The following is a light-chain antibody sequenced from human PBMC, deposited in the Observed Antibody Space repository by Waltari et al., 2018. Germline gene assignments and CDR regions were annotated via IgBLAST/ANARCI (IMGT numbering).Light chain of an antibody. J-gene: IGKJ2*01. CDR3: QQSGSSPYT. V-gene: IGKV3-20*01. CDR1: KFLSSNH. Sequence: ASPPSTGTLSLSPGERATLTCRASKFLSSNHLAWYQQKPGQAPRLLIYDASRSATGIPDRFSGSGSGTDFTLTISRLEPEDFAVYYCQQSGSSPYTFGQGTKLEIK. CDR2: DAS.